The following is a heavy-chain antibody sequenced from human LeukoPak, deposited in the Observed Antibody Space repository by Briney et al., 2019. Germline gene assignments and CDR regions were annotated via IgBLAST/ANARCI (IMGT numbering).Heavy chain of an antibody. J-gene: IGHJ4*02. CDR1: GFTFSSYG. CDR2: ISYDGSNK. Sequence: PGGSLRLSCAASGFTFSSYGMHWVRQAPGKGLEWVAVISYDGSNKYYADSVKGRFTISRDNSKNTLYLQMDSLRDEDTAVYYCARDRGYTYGHPLDYWGQGTLVTVSS. CDR3: ARDRGYTYGHPLDY. D-gene: IGHD5-18*01. V-gene: IGHV3-30*03.